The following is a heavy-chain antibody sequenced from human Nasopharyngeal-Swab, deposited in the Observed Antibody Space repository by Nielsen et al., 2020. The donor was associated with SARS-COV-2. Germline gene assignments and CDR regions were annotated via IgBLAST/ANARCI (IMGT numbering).Heavy chain of an antibody. CDR2: IYSGGSST. V-gene: IGHV3-23*03. CDR3: AKGRGIVVVPAAGDGMDV. J-gene: IGHJ6*02. Sequence: WIRQPPGKGLEWVSVIYSGGSSTYYADSVKGQFTISRDNSKNTLYLQMNSLRAEDTAVYYCAKGRGIVVVPAAGDGMDVWGQGTTVTVSS. D-gene: IGHD2-2*01.